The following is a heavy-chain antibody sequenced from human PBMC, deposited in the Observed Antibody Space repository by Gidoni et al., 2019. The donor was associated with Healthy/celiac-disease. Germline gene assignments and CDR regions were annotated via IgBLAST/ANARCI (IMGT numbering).Heavy chain of an antibody. Sequence: EVQLVESGGGLVQPGRSLRLSWAASGFTFDEYAMHWVRQAPGKGLECVSCISWNSGSIGYADSVKGRFTISRDNAKNSLYLQMNSLRAEDTALYYCANEIAAAGLGWFDPWGQGTLVTVSS. J-gene: IGHJ5*02. CDR2: ISWNSGSI. V-gene: IGHV3-9*01. CDR1: GFTFDEYA. D-gene: IGHD6-13*01. CDR3: ANEIAAAGLGWFDP.